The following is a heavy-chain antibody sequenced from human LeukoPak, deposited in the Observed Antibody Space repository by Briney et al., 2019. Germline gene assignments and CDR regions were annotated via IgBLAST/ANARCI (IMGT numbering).Heavy chain of an antibody. V-gene: IGHV4-59*01. D-gene: IGHD6-19*01. CDR1: GGSITYYY. Sequence: PSETLSLTCTVSGGSITYYYWSWIRQPPGKGLEWIGYIYYSGSTNYNPSLKSRVTISVDTSKNQFSLKLSSVTAADTAVYYCARDLADSSGWDNLDYWGQGTLVTVSS. CDR2: IYYSGST. CDR3: ARDLADSSGWDNLDY. J-gene: IGHJ4*02.